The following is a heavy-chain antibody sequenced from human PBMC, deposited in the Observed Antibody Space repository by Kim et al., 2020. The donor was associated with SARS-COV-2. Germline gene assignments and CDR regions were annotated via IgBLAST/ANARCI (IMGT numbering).Heavy chain of an antibody. CDR1: GFTFSSYG. CDR3: AKLGGWGLGYCSSTSCYSNY. Sequence: GGSLRLSCAASGFTFSSYGMHWVRQAPGKGLEWVAVISYDGSNKYYADSVKGRFTISRDNSKNTLYLQMNSLRAEDTAVYYCAKLGGWGLGYCSSTSCYSNYWGQGTLVTVSS. D-gene: IGHD2-2*01. J-gene: IGHJ4*02. CDR2: ISYDGSNK. V-gene: IGHV3-30*18.